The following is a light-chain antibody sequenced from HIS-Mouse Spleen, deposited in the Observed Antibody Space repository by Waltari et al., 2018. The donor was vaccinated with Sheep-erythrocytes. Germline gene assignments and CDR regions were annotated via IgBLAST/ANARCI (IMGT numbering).Light chain of an antibody. V-gene: IGLV2-23*01. CDR3: CSYAGSSTPWV. CDR1: SSDVGSYNL. CDR2: EGI. Sequence: QSALTQPASVSGSPGQSITISCTGTSSDVGSYNLVSWYQQHPGKAPKLMIYEGIKRPSGVYNLFSGSKSGNTASLTISGLQAEDEADYYCCSYAGSSTPWVFGGGTKLTVL. J-gene: IGLJ3*02.